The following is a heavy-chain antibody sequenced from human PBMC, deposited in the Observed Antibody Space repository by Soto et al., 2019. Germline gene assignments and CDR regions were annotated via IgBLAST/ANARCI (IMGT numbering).Heavy chain of an antibody. CDR3: ARGLGYCSGGSCYYYYYYGMDV. CDR1: GGSVSSGSYY. CDR2: IYYSGST. V-gene: IGHV4-61*01. D-gene: IGHD2-15*01. J-gene: IGHJ6*02. Sequence: PSETLSLTCTVSGGSVSSGSYYWSWIRQPPGKGLEWIGYIYYSGSTNYNPSLKSRVTISVDTSKNQFSLKLSSVTAADTAVYYRARGLGYCSGGSCYYYYYYGMDVWGQGTTVTVSS.